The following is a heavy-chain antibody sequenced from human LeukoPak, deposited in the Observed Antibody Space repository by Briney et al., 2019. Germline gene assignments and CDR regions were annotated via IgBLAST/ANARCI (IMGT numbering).Heavy chain of an antibody. J-gene: IGHJ4*02. CDR3: ASRLYCSNTRCRNFPFAY. CDR1: GGTFSSYA. Sequence: SVKVSCKASGGTFSSYAINWVQQAPGQGLEWMGGIIPIFGTANYAQKFQDRVTITADESTSTAYMELSSLRSEDTAIYYCASRLYCSNTRCRNFPFAYWGQGTLVTVSS. V-gene: IGHV1-69*01. CDR2: IIPIFGTA. D-gene: IGHD2-2*01.